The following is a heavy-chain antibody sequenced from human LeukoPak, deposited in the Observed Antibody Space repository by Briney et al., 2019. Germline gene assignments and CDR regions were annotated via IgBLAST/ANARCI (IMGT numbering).Heavy chain of an antibody. D-gene: IGHD5-24*01. J-gene: IGHJ4*02. CDR2: INTDGSTT. Sequence: PGGSLRLSCAASGFTFSSNWMHWVRQAPGKGLVWVSRINTDGSTTSYADSVEGRFTISRDNAKNTLYLQMNSLRGEDTAVYYCARDEARDGYNLGDYWGQGTLVTVSS. V-gene: IGHV3-74*01. CDR1: GFTFSSNW. CDR3: ARDEARDGYNLGDY.